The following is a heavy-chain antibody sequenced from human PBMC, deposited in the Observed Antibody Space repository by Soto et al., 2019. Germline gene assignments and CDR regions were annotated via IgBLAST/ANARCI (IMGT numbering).Heavy chain of an antibody. CDR1: GYTFTGYY. D-gene: IGHD3-22*01. CDR2: INPNSGGT. Sequence: ASVKVSCKAAGYTFTGYYMHWVRQAPGQGLEWMGWINPNSGGTNYAQKFQGRVTMTRDTSISTAYMELSRLRSDDTAVYYCAREYDSSGYSRGMDVWGQGTTVTV. J-gene: IGHJ6*02. CDR3: AREYDSSGYSRGMDV. V-gene: IGHV1-2*02.